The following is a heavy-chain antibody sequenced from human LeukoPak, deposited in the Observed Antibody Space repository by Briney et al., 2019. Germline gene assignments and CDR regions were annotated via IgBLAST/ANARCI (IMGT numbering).Heavy chain of an antibody. CDR3: ARAQMGAPTDY. D-gene: IGHD1-26*01. V-gene: IGHV3-74*01. J-gene: IGHJ4*02. CDR2: ISSVGSSI. CDR1: GFTFSKYA. Sequence: GGSLRLSCAASGFTFSKYAMYWVRQAPGKGLVWVSRISSVGSSIIYADSVKGRFTISRDIAKNTLYLQMNSLRAEDTAVYYCARAQMGAPTDYWGQGTLVTVSS.